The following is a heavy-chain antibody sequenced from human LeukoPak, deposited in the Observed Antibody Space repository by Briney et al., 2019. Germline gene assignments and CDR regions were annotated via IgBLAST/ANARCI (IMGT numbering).Heavy chain of an antibody. CDR2: ITSSSNYI. CDR3: ARDRGYFDN. Sequence: GGSLRLSCAASGFTFSRYEMKWVRQAPGKGLEWLSSITSSSNYIYYADSVKGRFTISRDNVQNSLYLQMNSLRAEDTAMYYCARDRGYFDNWGQGTLVTVSS. CDR1: GFTFSRYE. V-gene: IGHV3-21*01. J-gene: IGHJ4*02.